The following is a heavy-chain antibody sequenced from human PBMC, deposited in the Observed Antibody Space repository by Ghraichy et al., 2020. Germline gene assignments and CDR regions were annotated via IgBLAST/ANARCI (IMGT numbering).Heavy chain of an antibody. Sequence: LSLTCAASGFTFSSYSMNWVRQAPGKGLEWVSSISSSSSYIYYADSVKGRFTISRDNAKNSLYLQMNSLRAEDTAVYYCARAVEEDAFDIWGQGTMVTVSS. V-gene: IGHV3-21*01. J-gene: IGHJ3*02. CDR2: ISSSSSYI. CDR3: ARAVEEDAFDI. D-gene: IGHD1-1*01. CDR1: GFTFSSYS.